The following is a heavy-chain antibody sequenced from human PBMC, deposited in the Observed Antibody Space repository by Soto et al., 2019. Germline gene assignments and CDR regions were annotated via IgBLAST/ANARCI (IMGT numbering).Heavy chain of an antibody. Sequence: ASVKVSCKASGYTFTNYAMHWVRQAPGQRLEWMGWINAGNGNTKYSQRSQDRVTITRDTSASTAYMELSSLRSEDTAVYYCARDLEGSSSWFPCPFDYWGQGTLVTVSS. J-gene: IGHJ4*02. CDR2: INAGNGNT. D-gene: IGHD6-13*01. CDR1: GYTFTNYA. CDR3: ARDLEGSSSWFPCPFDY. V-gene: IGHV1-3*01.